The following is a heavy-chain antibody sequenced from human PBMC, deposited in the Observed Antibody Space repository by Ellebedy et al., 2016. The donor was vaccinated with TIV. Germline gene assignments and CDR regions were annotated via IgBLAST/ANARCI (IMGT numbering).Heavy chain of an antibody. CDR2: LSDTGVNR. J-gene: IGHJ4*02. Sequence: GESLKISXVVSGFTFSGYSMSWVRQAPGKGLQWVSILSDTGVNRFYADSVKGRFTISRDNSKNTLYLQMNSLRAEDTAVYYCARGSTVVTRHLDYWGQGTLVTVS. CDR1: GFTFSGYS. CDR3: ARGSTVVTRHLDY. D-gene: IGHD4-23*01. V-gene: IGHV3-23*01.